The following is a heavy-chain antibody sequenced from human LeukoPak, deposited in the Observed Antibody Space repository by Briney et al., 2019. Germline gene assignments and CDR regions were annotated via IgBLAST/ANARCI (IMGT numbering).Heavy chain of an antibody. Sequence: GGSLRLSCAASGFTVSSNYMSWVRQAPGKGLEWVSVIYTGGSTYYADSVKGRFTISRDNSKNTLYLQMYSLRAEDTAVYYCASAKNYYYYMAVWRKGTTVTVSS. J-gene: IGHJ6*03. CDR3: ASAKNYYYYMAV. CDR2: IYTGGST. CDR1: GFTVSSNY. V-gene: IGHV3-53*01.